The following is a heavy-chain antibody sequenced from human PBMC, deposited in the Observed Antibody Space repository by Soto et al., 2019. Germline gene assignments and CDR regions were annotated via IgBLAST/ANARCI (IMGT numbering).Heavy chain of an antibody. CDR3: AISTIRGATADS. CDR1: GGTFARFT. CDR2: IIPFFGAK. V-gene: IGHV1-69*12. J-gene: IGHJ4*02. D-gene: IGHD3-10*01. Sequence: QVQLVQSGAEVKRPASSMNVSCKASGGTFARFTFIWVRQAPGQGLEWMGAIIPFFGAKSYSERLQGRVAFTADDSTGTVYMALSRLRPEDTANYDCAISTIRGATADSWGQGTLITVS.